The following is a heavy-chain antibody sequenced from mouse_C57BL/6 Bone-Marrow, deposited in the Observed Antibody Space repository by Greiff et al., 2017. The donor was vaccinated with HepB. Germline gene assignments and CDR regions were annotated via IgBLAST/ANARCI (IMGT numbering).Heavy chain of an antibody. CDR1: GFNIQNTY. V-gene: IGHV14-3*01. CDR3: ARGYGSSYVDWFDY. J-gene: IGHJ3*01. Sequence: VQLKVSVAELVRPGASVKLSCTASGFNIQNTYMHWVKQRPEQGLEWIGRIDPANGNTNYAPKFQGKATITADTSSNTAYLQLSSLTSEDTAIYYGARGYGSSYVDWFDYWGQGTLVTVAA. D-gene: IGHD1-1*01. CDR2: IDPANGNT.